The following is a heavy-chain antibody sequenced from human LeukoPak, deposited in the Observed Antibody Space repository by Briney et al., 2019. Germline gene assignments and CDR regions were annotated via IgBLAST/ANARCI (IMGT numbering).Heavy chain of an antibody. Sequence: SETLSLTCTVSGGSISSYYWSWIRQPPGKGLEWIGYIYYSGSTNYNPSLKSRVTISVDTSKNQFSLKLSSVTAADTAVYYCARGGSKSSSSRYADYYYMDVWGRETTVAVAS. CDR1: GGSISSYY. V-gene: IGHV4-59*01. D-gene: IGHD6-6*01. CDR3: ARGGSKSSSSRYADYYYMDV. CDR2: IYYSGST. J-gene: IGHJ6*03.